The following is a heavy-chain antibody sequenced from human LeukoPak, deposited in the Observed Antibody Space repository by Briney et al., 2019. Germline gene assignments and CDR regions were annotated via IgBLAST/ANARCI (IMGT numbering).Heavy chain of an antibody. CDR2: ISGSGGST. D-gene: IGHD6-13*01. CDR1: GFTFSSYA. V-gene: IGHV3-23*01. Sequence: GGSLRLSCAASGFTFSSYAMSWVRQAPGKGLEWVSAISGSGGSTNYADSVKGRFTISRDNSKNTLYLQMNSLRAEDTAVYYCANLPLIAAAAYWGQGTLVTVSS. CDR3: ANLPLIAAAAY. J-gene: IGHJ4*02.